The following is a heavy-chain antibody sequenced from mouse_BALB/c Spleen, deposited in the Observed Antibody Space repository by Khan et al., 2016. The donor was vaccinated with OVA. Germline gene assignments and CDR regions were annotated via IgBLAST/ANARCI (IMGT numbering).Heavy chain of an antibody. V-gene: IGHV1S135*01. Sequence: VRLQQSGPELVKPGASVKVSCKASGYAFTSYIMYWVKQSHGKSLEWIGYIDPYNGGTSYTQKFKGKATLTVDKSSTTAYMHLNSLTSEDSAVYYCARGGYGGFAYWGQGTLVTVSA. D-gene: IGHD2-2*01. CDR1: GYAFTSYI. CDR3: ARGGYGGFAY. J-gene: IGHJ3*01. CDR2: IDPYNGGT.